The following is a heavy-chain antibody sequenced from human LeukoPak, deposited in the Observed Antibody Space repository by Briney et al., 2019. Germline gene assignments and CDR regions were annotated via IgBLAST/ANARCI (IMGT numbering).Heavy chain of an antibody. D-gene: IGHD1-26*01. V-gene: IGHV3-7*01. J-gene: IGHJ6*03. CDR1: GFTFSSYW. CDR3: ARDSGSYNYYYYMDV. Sequence: GGSLRLSCAASGFTFSSYWMSWVRQAPGKGLEWVANIKQDGSEKYYVDSVKGRFTISRDNAKNSLYLQMNSLRAEDTAVYYCARDSGSYNYYYYMDVWGKGTTVTVSS. CDR2: IKQDGSEK.